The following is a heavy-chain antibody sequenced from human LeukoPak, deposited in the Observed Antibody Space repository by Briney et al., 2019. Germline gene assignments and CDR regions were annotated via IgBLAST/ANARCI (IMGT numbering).Heavy chain of an antibody. V-gene: IGHV4-4*07. CDR1: GGSISSYY. Sequence: SETLSLTCTVSGGSISSYYWSWIRQPAGKGLEWIGRIYTSGSTNYNPSLKSRVTMSVDTSKNQFSLKLSSVTAADTAVYYCARDSIRVVATDYFDYWGQETLVTVSS. CDR2: IYTSGST. D-gene: IGHD5-12*01. CDR3: ARDSIRVVATDYFDY. J-gene: IGHJ4*02.